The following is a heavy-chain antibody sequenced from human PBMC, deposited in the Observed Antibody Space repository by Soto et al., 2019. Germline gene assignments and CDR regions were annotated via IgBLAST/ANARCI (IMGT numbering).Heavy chain of an antibody. J-gene: IGHJ6*03. CDR1: GFIFSSYT. CDR3: ARDPPLWFGEFNYYYYYMDV. Sequence: PGGSLRLSCAASGFIFSSYTMNWVRQAPGKGLEWISRISTYIYYAESVKGRFTISRDNAKNSLYLKMNSLRAEDTAVYYCARDPPLWFGEFNYYYYYMDVWGKGTTVTVSS. D-gene: IGHD3-10*01. V-gene: IGHV3-21*05. CDR2: ISTYI.